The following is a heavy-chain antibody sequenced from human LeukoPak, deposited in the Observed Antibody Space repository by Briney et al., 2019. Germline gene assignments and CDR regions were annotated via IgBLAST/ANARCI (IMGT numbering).Heavy chain of an antibody. D-gene: IGHD1-26*01. V-gene: IGHV3-30*14. CDR3: ARGNGSPGD. Sequence: GGSLRLSCAASGFTFSTYAMHWVRQAPGKGLEWVAVISYDGSNKYYADSVKGRFTISRDNSKNTLYLQMNGLRAGDTAVYYCARGNGSPGDWGQGTLVTVSS. CDR1: GFTFSTYA. J-gene: IGHJ4*02. CDR2: ISYDGSNK.